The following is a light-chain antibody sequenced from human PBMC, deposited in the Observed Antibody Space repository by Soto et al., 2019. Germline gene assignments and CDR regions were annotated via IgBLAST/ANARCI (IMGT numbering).Light chain of an antibody. CDR1: KNISSW. J-gene: IGKJ3*01. V-gene: IGKV1-5*01. Sequence: EIQITQSPSTLSASVGDRLTITLWATKNISSWLAWHQQKPGQATKLLIYDASSVDSGVPPRFSGSGSGKEFTLTLSSLESEDFAVYYWQRYNNWPSFGPGTKVDI. CDR3: QRYNNWPS. CDR2: DAS.